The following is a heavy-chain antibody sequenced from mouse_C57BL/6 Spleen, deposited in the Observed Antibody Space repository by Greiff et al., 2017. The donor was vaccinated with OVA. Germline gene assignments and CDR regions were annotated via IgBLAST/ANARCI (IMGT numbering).Heavy chain of an antibody. V-gene: IGHV1-69*01. CDR1: GYTFTSYW. J-gene: IGHJ4*01. D-gene: IGHD2-1*01. CDR2: IDPSDSYT. CDR3: AKGDGNHSMDY. Sequence: QVQLQQPGAELVMPGASVKLSCKASGYTFTSYWMHWVKQRPGQGLEWIGEIDPSDSYTNYNQKFKGKSTLTVDKSSSTAYMQLSSLTSEDSAVYYCAKGDGNHSMDYWGQGTSVTVSS.